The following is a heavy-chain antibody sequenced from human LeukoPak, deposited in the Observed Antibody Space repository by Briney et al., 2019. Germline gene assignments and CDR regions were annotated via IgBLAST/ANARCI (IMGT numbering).Heavy chain of an antibody. J-gene: IGHJ4*02. Sequence: GGSLRLSCAPSGFTYRINYVSWVRDAPGKGVEGVSFIYSGGSTFYAESVKGRFTISRDNSKISLYLQRNSLRAEDTAVYDCARGSSYGIFDYWGQGTLVTVSS. CDR3: ARGSSYGIFDY. CDR2: IYSGGST. CDR1: GFTYRINY. D-gene: IGHD6-13*01. V-gene: IGHV3-53*01.